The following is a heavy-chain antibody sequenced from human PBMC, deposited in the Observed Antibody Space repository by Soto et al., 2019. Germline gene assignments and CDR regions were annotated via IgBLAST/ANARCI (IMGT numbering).Heavy chain of an antibody. J-gene: IGHJ4*02. V-gene: IGHV4-59*08. CDR1: GGSVSGYY. D-gene: IGHD3-10*01. CDR3: ARHYASGTYPLEY. Sequence: TXXTLSLPFTVSGGSVSGYYWRWIRQSPENGLQWIVYIYDSGTINYNPSLKSRITVSVDTSKNQVSLKLSSVTAADTAVYYCARHYASGTYPLEYWGQGTLVTVSS. CDR2: IYDSGTI.